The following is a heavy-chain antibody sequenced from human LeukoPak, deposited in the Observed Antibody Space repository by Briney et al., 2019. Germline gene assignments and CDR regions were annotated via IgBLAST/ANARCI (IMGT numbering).Heavy chain of an antibody. Sequence: GGSLRLSCAASGFTFTNAWMSWVRQAPGKGLEWVGRIKTKTDGGTTDYAAPVKGRFTISRDDSKNTLYLQMNSLKTEDTAVYSCTTAYSGTYPLVYWGQGNLVTVSP. D-gene: IGHD1-26*01. V-gene: IGHV3-15*01. CDR2: IKTKTDGGTT. CDR3: TTAYSGTYPLVY. J-gene: IGHJ4*02. CDR1: GFTFTNAW.